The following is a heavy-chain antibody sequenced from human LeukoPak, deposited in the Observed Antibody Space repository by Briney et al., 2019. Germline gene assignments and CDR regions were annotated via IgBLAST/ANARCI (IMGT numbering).Heavy chain of an antibody. CDR2: IYYSGST. CDR3: ARIRGLLWFGEWENYYYYYGMDV. J-gene: IGHJ6*02. V-gene: IGHV4-39*07. Sequence: SETLSLTCTVSGGSISSSSYYWGWIRQPPGKGLEWIGSIYYSGSTYYNPSLKSRVTISVDTSKNQFSLKLSSVTAADTAVYYCARIRGLLWFGEWENYYYYYGMDVWGQGTTVTVSS. D-gene: IGHD3-10*01. CDR1: GGSISSSSYY.